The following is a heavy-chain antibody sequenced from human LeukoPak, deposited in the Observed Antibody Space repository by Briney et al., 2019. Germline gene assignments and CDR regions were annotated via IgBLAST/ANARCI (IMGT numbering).Heavy chain of an antibody. V-gene: IGHV3-48*03. J-gene: IGHJ4*02. CDR2: ISSSGSAI. D-gene: IGHD1-26*01. Sequence: GGSLRLSCAASGFTFSSSEMNWVRQTPGKGLEWVSYISSSGSAIYYADSVRGRFTISRDNAKNSLYLQMNSLRAEDTAVYYCARDLGASRGVFFDYWGQGAPATVSS. CDR1: GFTFSSSE. CDR3: ARDLGASRGVFFDY.